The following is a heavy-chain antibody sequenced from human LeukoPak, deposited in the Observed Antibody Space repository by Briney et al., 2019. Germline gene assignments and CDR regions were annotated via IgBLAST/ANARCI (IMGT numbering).Heavy chain of an antibody. CDR3: AGDWN. CDR1: NGSMTNNY. J-gene: IGHJ4*02. Sequence: SQTLSLTCTVSNGSMTNNYWSWIRQPPGKGLEWIGYIYSSGSTIYNPSLKSRVTISIDTSKNQFSLKLISVTAEDTAVYYCAGDWNWGQGTLVTVSS. CDR2: IYSSGST. V-gene: IGHV4-59*01. D-gene: IGHD3-3*01.